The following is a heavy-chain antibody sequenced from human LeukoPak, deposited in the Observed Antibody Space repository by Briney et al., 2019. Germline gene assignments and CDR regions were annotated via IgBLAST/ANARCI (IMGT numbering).Heavy chain of an antibody. CDR3: ARDTRWGGEDFGF. CDR2: ISSSGTII. D-gene: IGHD2-2*01. Sequence: PGGSLRLSCTASGFTFSSYDMNWVRQAPGKGLEWVSHISSSGTIIYYADSVKGRFTISRDNAKNSVYLQMNSLRAEDTAVYYCARDTRWGGEDFGFWGQGTLVTVSS. J-gene: IGHJ4*02. V-gene: IGHV3-48*03. CDR1: GFTFSSYD.